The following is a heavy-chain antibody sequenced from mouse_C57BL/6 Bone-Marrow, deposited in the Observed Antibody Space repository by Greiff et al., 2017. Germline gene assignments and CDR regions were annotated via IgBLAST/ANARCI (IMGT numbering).Heavy chain of an antibody. CDR3: AFAYYSNYEAMDY. Sequence: QVQLQQSGPELVKPGASVKISCKASGYTFTDYYINWVKQRPGQGLEWIGCIYPGSGNTKYNEKFKGKATLTVDTSSSTAYMQLSSLTSEDSAVYFCAFAYYSNYEAMDYWGQGTSVTVSS. CDR2: IYPGSGNT. J-gene: IGHJ4*01. CDR1: GYTFTDYY. V-gene: IGHV1-84*01. D-gene: IGHD2-5*01.